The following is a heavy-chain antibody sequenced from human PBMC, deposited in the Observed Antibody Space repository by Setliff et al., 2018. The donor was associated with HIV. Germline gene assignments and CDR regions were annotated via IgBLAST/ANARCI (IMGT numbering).Heavy chain of an antibody. CDR2: IHYTGST. CDR1: GGSFSTYY. D-gene: IGHD1-20*01. CDR3: ARGIGTRYNYYMDV. J-gene: IGHJ6*03. Sequence: SETLSLTCTVSGGSFSTYYWSWIRQPPGKGLEWIGYIHYTGSTTYNPSLKSRVTISVDTSKNQFSLKLSSVTAADTAVYYCARGIGTRYNYYMDVWGKGTTVTVSS. V-gene: IGHV4-59*12.